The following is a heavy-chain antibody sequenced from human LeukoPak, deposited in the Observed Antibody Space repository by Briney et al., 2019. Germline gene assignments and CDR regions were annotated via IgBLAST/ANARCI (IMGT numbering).Heavy chain of an antibody. Sequence: PGGSLRLSCAASGFTVSSKYMTWVRQAPGKGLEWVSLLHYDGTTYYADSVKGRFTISRDNSKNTLCLQMNNLRADDTAVYYCARAGGPITIFGVVIGAYYYYYYMDVWGKGTTVTVSS. J-gene: IGHJ6*03. CDR2: LHYDGTT. CDR1: GFTVSSKY. CDR3: ARAGGPITIFGVVIGAYYYYYYMDV. V-gene: IGHV3-53*01. D-gene: IGHD3-3*01.